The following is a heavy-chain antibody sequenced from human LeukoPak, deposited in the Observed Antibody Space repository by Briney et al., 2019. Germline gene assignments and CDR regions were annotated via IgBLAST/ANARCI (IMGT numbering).Heavy chain of an antibody. V-gene: IGHV1-46*01. J-gene: IGHJ4*02. CDR1: GYTFTSYY. D-gene: IGHD3-9*01. Sequence: ASVKVSCKASGYTFTSYYMHWARQAPGQGLEWMGIINPSGGSTSYAQKFQGRVTMTRDASTSTVYMELSSLGSEDTAVYYCARVATIFSEFDYWGQGTLVTVSS. CDR3: ARVATIFSEFDY. CDR2: INPSGGST.